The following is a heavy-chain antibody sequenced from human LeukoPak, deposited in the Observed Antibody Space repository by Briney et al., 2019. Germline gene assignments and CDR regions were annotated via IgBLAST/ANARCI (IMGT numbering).Heavy chain of an antibody. V-gene: IGHV1-8*01. D-gene: IGHD2-2*01. CDR1: GYTFTSYD. J-gene: IGHJ5*02. Sequence: ASVKVSCKASGYTFTSYDINWVRQATGQGLEWMGWMNPNSGNTGYAQKFQGRVTMTRNTSISTAYMELTSLRSEDTAVYYCAREYQLLGTVYNYFDPWGQGTLVTVSS. CDR3: AREYQLLGTVYNYFDP. CDR2: MNPNSGNT.